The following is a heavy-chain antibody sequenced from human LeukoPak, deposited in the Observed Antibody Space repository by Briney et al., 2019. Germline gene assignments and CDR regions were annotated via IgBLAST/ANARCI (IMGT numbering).Heavy chain of an antibody. CDR3: ARDRGEYSSGWYGDY. D-gene: IGHD6-19*01. CDR2: MNPNSGNA. J-gene: IGHJ4*02. Sequence: ASVKVSCTASGYTFTSYDISWVRQATGQGLEWMGWMNPNSGNAGYAQRFQGRVTITADESTSTAYMELSSLRSEDTAVYYCARDRGEYSSGWYGDYWGQGTLVTVSS. V-gene: IGHV1-8*01. CDR1: GYTFTSYD.